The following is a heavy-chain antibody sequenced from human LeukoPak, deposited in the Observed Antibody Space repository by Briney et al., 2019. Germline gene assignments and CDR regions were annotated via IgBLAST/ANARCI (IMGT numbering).Heavy chain of an antibody. J-gene: IGHJ4*02. CDR3: ARGGWIQLWKDYFDY. Sequence: PSETLSLTCAVYGGSFSGYYWSWIRQPPGKGLEWIGEINHSGSTNYNPSLKSRVTISVDTSKNQFSLKLRSVTAADTAVYYCARGGWIQLWKDYFDYWGQGTLVTVSS. CDR2: INHSGST. CDR1: GGSFSGYY. V-gene: IGHV4-34*01. D-gene: IGHD5-18*01.